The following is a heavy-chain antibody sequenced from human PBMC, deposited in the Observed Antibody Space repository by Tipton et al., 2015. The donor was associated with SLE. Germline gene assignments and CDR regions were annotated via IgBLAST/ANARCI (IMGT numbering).Heavy chain of an antibody. J-gene: IGHJ4*02. Sequence: GLVKPSETLSLTCTVSDGSISDYYWTWIRQPAGEGLEWIGRIYASGNTNYNPSLESRVTMSIDTSRNQFSLNLRSLTAADTAVYYCARGEGYSGDDPFDHWGQGTLVTVSS. CDR2: IYASGNT. V-gene: IGHV4-4*07. CDR3: ARGEGYSGDDPFDH. CDR1: DGSISDYY. D-gene: IGHD5-12*01.